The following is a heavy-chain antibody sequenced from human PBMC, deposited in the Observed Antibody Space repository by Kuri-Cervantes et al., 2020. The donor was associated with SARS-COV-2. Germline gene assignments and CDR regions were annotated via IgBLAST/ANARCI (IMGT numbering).Heavy chain of an antibody. J-gene: IGHJ4*02. V-gene: IGHV1-18*04. CDR2: INPYNDNT. D-gene: IGHD4-23*01. CDR1: GYTFTGYY. CDR3: ARSHTLYGGNSSPWDY. Sequence: ASVKVSCKASGYTFTGYYMHWVRQAPGQGLEWLGYINPYNDNTNYAQIIQGRATLTTDTSTDTVYMELRSLRSFDTAVYFCARSHTLYGGNSSPWDYWGQGTLVTVSP.